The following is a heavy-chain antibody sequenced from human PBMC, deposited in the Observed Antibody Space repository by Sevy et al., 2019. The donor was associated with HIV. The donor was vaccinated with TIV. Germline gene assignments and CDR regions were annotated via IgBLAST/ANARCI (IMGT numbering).Heavy chain of an antibody. D-gene: IGHD5-12*01. CDR3: TRPMATEDTPEYFFDY. Sequence: GGSLRLSCTSSGFTFGDYAMSWFRQAPGKGLEWVAFIRRNSHEPYGGTTEYAASVKGRFTISRDDSKSIAYLQMNSLKTEDTAVYYCTRPMATEDTPEYFFDYWGQGILVTVSS. V-gene: IGHV3-49*03. J-gene: IGHJ4*02. CDR1: GFTFGDYA. CDR2: IRRNSHEPYGGTT.